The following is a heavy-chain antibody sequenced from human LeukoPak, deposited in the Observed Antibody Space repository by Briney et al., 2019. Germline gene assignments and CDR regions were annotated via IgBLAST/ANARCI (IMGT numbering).Heavy chain of an antibody. D-gene: IGHD6-13*01. Sequence: GGSLRLSCAASGFTFSSYGMHWVRQAPGKGLEWVAVIWYDGSNKYYADSVKGRFTISRDNSKNTLYLRMNSLRAEDTAVYYCARDHGIAAAIDYWGQGTLVTVSS. V-gene: IGHV3-33*01. CDR2: IWYDGSNK. CDR3: ARDHGIAAAIDY. J-gene: IGHJ4*02. CDR1: GFTFSSYG.